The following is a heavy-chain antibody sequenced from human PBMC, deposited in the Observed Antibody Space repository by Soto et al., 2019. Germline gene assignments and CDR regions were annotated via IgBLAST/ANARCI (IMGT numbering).Heavy chain of an antibody. CDR3: ARDRGDYYGSGSFQGFGLDI. CDR1: GGTFSSYA. V-gene: IGHV1-69*01. Sequence: QVQLVQSGAEGKKPGSSVKVSCKASGGTFSSYAISWVRQAPGQGLEWMGGIIPIFGTANYAQKFQGRVTITADESTSTAYMELSSLRSEDTAVYYCARDRGDYYGSGSFQGFGLDIWGQGTMVTVSS. D-gene: IGHD3-10*01. CDR2: IIPIFGTA. J-gene: IGHJ3*02.